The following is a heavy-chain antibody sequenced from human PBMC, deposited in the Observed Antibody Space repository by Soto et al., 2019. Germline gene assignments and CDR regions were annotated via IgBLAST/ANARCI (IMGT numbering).Heavy chain of an antibody. Sequence: GGSLRLSCAASGFTFSRYWMHWVRQAPGKGLVWVSRISYDESTTDYADSVKGRFTISRDSAKNTLYPQMNSLRAEDTAVYLCARGGANTAMAHDYWGQGTLVTVSS. J-gene: IGHJ4*02. D-gene: IGHD5-18*01. CDR1: GFTFSRYW. V-gene: IGHV3-74*01. CDR3: ARGGANTAMAHDY. CDR2: ISYDESTT.